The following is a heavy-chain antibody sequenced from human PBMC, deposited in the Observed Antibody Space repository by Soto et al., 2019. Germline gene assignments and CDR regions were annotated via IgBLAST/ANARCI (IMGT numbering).Heavy chain of an antibody. CDR1: GFSLSNTRMG. J-gene: IGHJ6*02. CDR2: IFSNDEK. Sequence: QVTLKESGPVLVKPTETLTLTCAVSGFSLSNTRMGVSWIRQPPGKALEWLAHIFSNDEKSYSTSLKSRLTISKDTSKSQVVLTMTNMDPVDTATYYCARLHVVRGVNYYGMDVRGQGTTVTVSS. V-gene: IGHV2-26*01. CDR3: ARLHVVRGVNYYGMDV. D-gene: IGHD3-10*01.